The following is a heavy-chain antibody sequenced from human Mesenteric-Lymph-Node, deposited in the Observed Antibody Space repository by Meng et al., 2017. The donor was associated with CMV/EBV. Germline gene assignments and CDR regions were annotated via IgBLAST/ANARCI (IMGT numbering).Heavy chain of an antibody. CDR3: ARGHYYDSSGLDAFDI. V-gene: IGHV1-18*01. D-gene: IGHD3-22*01. J-gene: IGHJ3*02. CDR2: VTAYNGNT. CDR1: GYTFTSYG. Sequence: ASVKVSCKASGYTFTSYGISWVRQAPGQGLEWMGWVTAYNGNTNYAQKVQGRVTMTTDRSTSTAYMELSSLRSEDTAVYYCARGHYYDSSGLDAFDIWGQGTMVTVSS.